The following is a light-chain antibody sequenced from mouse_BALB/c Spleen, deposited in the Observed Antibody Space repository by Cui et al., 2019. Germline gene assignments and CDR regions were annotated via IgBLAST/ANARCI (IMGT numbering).Light chain of an antibody. Sequence: IEMTQSPSSLPASLEERVSLKCRANQNIGSSLHGPQQEPDGTIKLLIYATSSLDSGVPKRFSGSMSGSDYSLTISSLESEDFVDYYCLQYASSPLTFGAGTKLELK. J-gene: IGKJ5*01. CDR1: QNIGSS. V-gene: IGKV9-120*02. CDR2: ATS. CDR3: LQYASSPLT.